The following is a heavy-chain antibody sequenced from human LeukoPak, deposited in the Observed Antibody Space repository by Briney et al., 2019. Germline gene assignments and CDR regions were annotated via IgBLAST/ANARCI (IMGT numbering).Heavy chain of an antibody. CDR1: GYSFTSYW. CDR3: ARRDHYDSSGFPYYFDS. J-gene: IGHJ4*02. D-gene: IGHD3-22*01. Sequence: GESLKISCKGSGYSFTSYWIGWVRQMPGKGLEWMGMIYPGDSDTRYSPSFQGQVTISAEKSINTAYLQWSSLRASDTAMYYCARRDHYDSSGFPYYFDSWGQGTLVTVSS. V-gene: IGHV5-51*01. CDR2: IYPGDSDT.